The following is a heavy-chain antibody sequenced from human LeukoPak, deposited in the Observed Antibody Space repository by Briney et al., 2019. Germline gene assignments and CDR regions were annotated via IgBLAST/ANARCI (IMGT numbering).Heavy chain of an antibody. CDR2: IYYSGST. J-gene: IGHJ3*02. V-gene: IGHV4-39*02. CDR1: GGSISSGSYY. D-gene: IGHD3-10*01. CDR3: AKDMAVRGVHAFDI. Sequence: SETLSLTCTVSGGSISSGSYYWGWIRQPPGKGLEWIGSIYYSGSTYYNPSLKSRVTISVDTSKNQFSLKLSSVTAADTAVYYCAKDMAVRGVHAFDIWGQGTMVTVSS.